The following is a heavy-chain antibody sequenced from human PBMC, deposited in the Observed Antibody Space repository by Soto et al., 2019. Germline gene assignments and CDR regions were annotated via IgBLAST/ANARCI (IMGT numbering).Heavy chain of an antibody. CDR2: ISSSSSYI. J-gene: IGHJ4*02. V-gene: IGHV3-21*01. Sequence: EVQLVASGGGLVKPGGSLRLSCAASGFTFSSYSMNWVRQAPGKGLEWVSSISSSSSYIYYADSVKGRFTIPRNNAKNSLYLQMNSLRAKDTPVYYCARDWGGEGTFDYWGQGTLVTVSS. CDR3: ARDWGGEGTFDY. D-gene: IGHD3-16*01. CDR1: GFTFSSYS.